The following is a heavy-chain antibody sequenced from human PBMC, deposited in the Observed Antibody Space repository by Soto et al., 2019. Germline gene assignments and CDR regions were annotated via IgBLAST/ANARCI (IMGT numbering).Heavy chain of an antibody. CDR3: ARETQIIVVVTATRGYFDY. J-gene: IGHJ4*02. CDR1: GFTFSTYA. D-gene: IGHD2-21*02. V-gene: IGHV3-23*01. CDR2: ISGSGGST. Sequence: GGSLRLACAASGFTFSTYARGWGRQGPGKGVEGVSAISGSGGSTYYADSLKGRFTISRDNSKNTLYLQMNRLRAEDTAVYYCARETQIIVVVTATRGYFDYWGQGTLVTVSS.